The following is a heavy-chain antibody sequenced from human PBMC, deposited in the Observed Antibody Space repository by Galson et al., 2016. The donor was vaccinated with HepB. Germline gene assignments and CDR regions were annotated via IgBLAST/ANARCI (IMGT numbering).Heavy chain of an antibody. V-gene: IGHV1-69*13. D-gene: IGHD6-19*01. CDR3: ARGGSSGWPRNNFSYYYGLDV. CDR1: GGTFSNYA. CDR2: IIPILVTA. J-gene: IGHJ6*02. Sequence: SVKVSCKASGGTFSNYAITWVRQAPGLGLEWMGGIIPILVTANYVQKFQGRLTITADESTSTVYMELSSLRAEDTAVYYCARGGSSGWPRNNFSYYYGLDVWGQGTTVTVSS.